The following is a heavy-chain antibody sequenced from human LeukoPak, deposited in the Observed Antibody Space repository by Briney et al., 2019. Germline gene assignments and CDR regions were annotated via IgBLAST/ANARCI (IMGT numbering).Heavy chain of an antibody. J-gene: IGHJ4*02. D-gene: IGHD5-24*01. CDR3: AKDLGSKRWLQPFDY. V-gene: IGHV3-30*02. CDR1: GFTFSSYG. Sequence: SGGSLGLSCAASGFTFSSYGMHWVRQAPGKGLEWVAFIRYDGSNKYYADSVKGRFTISRDNSKNTLYLHVNSLRAEDTAVYYCAKDLGSKRWLQPFDYWGQGTLVTVSS. CDR2: IRYDGSNK.